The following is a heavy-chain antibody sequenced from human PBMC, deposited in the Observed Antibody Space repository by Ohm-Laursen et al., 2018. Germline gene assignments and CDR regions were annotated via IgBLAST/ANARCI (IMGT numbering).Heavy chain of an antibody. CDR3: AKALYPTMIVVVLIDY. CDR1: GFTFSSYA. D-gene: IGHD3-22*01. Sequence: SLRLSCAASGFTFSSYAMSWVRQAPGKGLEWVSAISGSGGSTYYADSVKGRFTISRDNSKNTLYLQMNSLRAEDTAVYYCAKALYPTMIVVVLIDYWGQGTLVTVSS. J-gene: IGHJ4*02. V-gene: IGHV3-23*01. CDR2: ISGSGGST.